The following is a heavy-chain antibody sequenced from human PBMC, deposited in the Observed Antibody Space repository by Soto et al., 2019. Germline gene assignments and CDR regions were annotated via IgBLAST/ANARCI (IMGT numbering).Heavy chain of an antibody. Sequence: QVQLVESGGGVVQPGRSLRLSCAASGFTFSSYGMHWVRQAPGKGLEWVAVIWYDGSNKYYADSVKGRFTISRDNSKNTLYLQMNSLRAEDTAVYYCARFLPVVINAFDIWGQGTMVTVSS. V-gene: IGHV3-33*01. CDR1: GFTFSSYG. CDR2: IWYDGSNK. CDR3: ARFLPVVINAFDI. J-gene: IGHJ3*02. D-gene: IGHD3-22*01.